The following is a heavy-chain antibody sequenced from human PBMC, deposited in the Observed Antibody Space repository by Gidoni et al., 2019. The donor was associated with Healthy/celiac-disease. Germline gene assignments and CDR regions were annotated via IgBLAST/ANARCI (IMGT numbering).Heavy chain of an antibody. CDR1: GYTFPSYY. Sequence: QVQLVQSGAEVKKPGASVKVSCKASGYTFPSYYMHWVRQAPGQGLEWMGIINPSGGSTSYAQKFQGRVTMTRDTSTSTVYMELSSLRSEDTAVYYCARTYPTPGIAVAGGWWYWGQGTLVTVSS. CDR3: ARTYPTPGIAVAGGWWY. V-gene: IGHV1-46*01. CDR2: INPSGGST. D-gene: IGHD6-19*01. J-gene: IGHJ4*02.